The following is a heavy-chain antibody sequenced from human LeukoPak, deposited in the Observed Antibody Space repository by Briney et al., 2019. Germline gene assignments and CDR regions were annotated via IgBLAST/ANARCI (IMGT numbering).Heavy chain of an antibody. CDR2: INHSGST. J-gene: IGHJ6*03. V-gene: IGHV4-34*01. D-gene: IGHD2/OR15-2a*01. CDR1: GGSFSGHY. Sequence: SETLSLTCDVYGGSFSGHYWTWIRQSPGKGLEWIGEINHSGSTNYNPSLKSRVTISIDASKNQVSLKLSSVAAADTAIYYCTRATFRASYYMDVWAQGPRSPSP. CDR3: TRATFRASYYMDV.